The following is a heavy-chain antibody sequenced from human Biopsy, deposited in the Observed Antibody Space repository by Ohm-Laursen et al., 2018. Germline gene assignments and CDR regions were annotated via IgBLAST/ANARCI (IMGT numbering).Heavy chain of an antibody. D-gene: IGHD4-23*01. Sequence: SETLSLTWTVSGGSFTSHYWTWIRQPPGKGLEWIGHISHTGYTSYKSSLKSRVTISLDTSRKHFSLRLTSLAAADTAVYYCARGSNEYGGLYFPHWGQGTLVTVSS. CDR2: ISHTGYT. CDR1: GGSFTSHY. J-gene: IGHJ1*01. V-gene: IGHV4-59*11. CDR3: ARGSNEYGGLYFPH.